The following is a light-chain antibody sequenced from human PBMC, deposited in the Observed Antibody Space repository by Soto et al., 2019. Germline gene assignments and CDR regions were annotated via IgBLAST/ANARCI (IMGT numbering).Light chain of an antibody. V-gene: IGLV2-14*01. CDR1: SSDVGGYNY. J-gene: IGLJ1*01. CDR3: SSYTSSSTLV. Sequence: SVLTQPASVSGSPGQSITISCTGTSSDVGGYNYVSWYQQHPGKAPKLMIYEVSNRPSGVSNRFSGSKSGNTASLTISGLQAEDEADYDCSSYTSSSTLVFGTGTKVTVL. CDR2: EVS.